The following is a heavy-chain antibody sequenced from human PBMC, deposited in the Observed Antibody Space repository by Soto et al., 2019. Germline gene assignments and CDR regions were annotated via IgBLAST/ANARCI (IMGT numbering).Heavy chain of an antibody. V-gene: IGHV3-23*01. CDR2: ISGSGDST. CDR1: GYTFSSYA. D-gene: IGHD2-15*01. J-gene: IGHJ3*02. Sequence: EVHLWESGGGLVQPGGSLRLSCAASGYTFSSYAMSWVRQAPGKGLEWVSVISGSGDSTYYADSVKGRFTISRDNSEDTLDLRMNSLRAEDTAVYSCARELGYCSGGNCYLEGAFDIWGQGTMVTVSS. CDR3: ARELGYCSGGNCYLEGAFDI.